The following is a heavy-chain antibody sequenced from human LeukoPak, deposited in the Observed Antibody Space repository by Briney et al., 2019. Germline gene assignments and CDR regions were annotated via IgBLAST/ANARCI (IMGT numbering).Heavy chain of an antibody. CDR2: ISYDGSNK. CDR3: AKDQYSSSSGYDY. V-gene: IGHV3-30-3*01. D-gene: IGHD6-6*01. Sequence: GRSLRLSCAASGFTFSSYAMHWVRQAPGKGLEWVAVISYDGSNKYYADSVKGRFTISRDNSKNTLYLQMNSLRAEDTAVYYCAKDQYSSSSGYDYWGQGTLVTVSS. CDR1: GFTFSSYA. J-gene: IGHJ4*02.